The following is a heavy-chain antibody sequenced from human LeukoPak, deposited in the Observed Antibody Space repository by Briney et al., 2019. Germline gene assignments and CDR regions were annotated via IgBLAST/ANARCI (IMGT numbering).Heavy chain of an antibody. CDR2: ISSRSSYI. J-gene: IGHJ5*02. D-gene: IGHD3-3*01. CDR3: ARVTRYDFWSGYPNWFDP. CDR1: GFTFSSYS. Sequence: GGSLRLSCAASGFTFSSYSMNWVRQAPGKGLEWVSSISSRSSYIYYADSVKGRFTISRDNAKNSLYLQMNSLRAEDTAVYYCARVTRYDFWSGYPNWFDPWGQGTLVTVSS. V-gene: IGHV3-21*01.